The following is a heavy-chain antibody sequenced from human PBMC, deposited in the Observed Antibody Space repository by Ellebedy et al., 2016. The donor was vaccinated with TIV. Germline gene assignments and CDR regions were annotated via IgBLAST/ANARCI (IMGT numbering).Heavy chain of an antibody. CDR2: ISYDGSNK. CDR3: ARTYGDYYLDY. Sequence: GGSLRLSCAASGFTFSSYTMNWVRQAPGKGLEWVAVISYDGSNKYYADSVKGRFTISRDKSKNTLYLQMNSLRREDTAVYFCARTYGDYYLDYWGQGTLVTVSS. V-gene: IGHV3-30*04. J-gene: IGHJ4*02. D-gene: IGHD4-17*01. CDR1: GFTFSSYT.